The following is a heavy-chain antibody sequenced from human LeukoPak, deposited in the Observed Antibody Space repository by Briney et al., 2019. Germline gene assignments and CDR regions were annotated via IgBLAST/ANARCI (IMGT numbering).Heavy chain of an antibody. J-gene: IGHJ4*02. CDR3: ARQMAYCGGDCYSRLFDY. Sequence: GGSLRLSCAASGLTFSSYSMNWVCQAPGKGLEWVSSISSSSSYIYYADSVKGRFTISRDNAKNSLYLQMNSLRAEDTAVYYCARQMAYCGGDCYSRLFDYWGQGTLVTVSS. D-gene: IGHD2-21*02. CDR2: ISSSSSYI. V-gene: IGHV3-21*01. CDR1: GLTFSSYS.